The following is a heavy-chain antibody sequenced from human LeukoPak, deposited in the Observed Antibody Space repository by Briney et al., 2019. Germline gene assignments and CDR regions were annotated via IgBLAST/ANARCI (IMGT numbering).Heavy chain of an antibody. CDR2: ISGSGGST. J-gene: IGHJ4*02. D-gene: IGHD3-22*01. CDR1: GFTFSSYA. V-gene: IGHV3-23*01. Sequence: GGSLRLSCAASGFTFSSYAMSWVRQAPGKGLEWVSAISGSGGSTYYADSAKGRFTIARDNSKNTLYLQMNSLRAEGTAVYYCAKDIGSDDSSGYYYSLFDYWGQGTLVTVSS. CDR3: AKDIGSDDSSGYYYSLFDY.